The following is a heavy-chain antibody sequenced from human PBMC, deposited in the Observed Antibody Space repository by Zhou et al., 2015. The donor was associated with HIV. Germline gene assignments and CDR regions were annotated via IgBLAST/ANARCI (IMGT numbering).Heavy chain of an antibody. CDR1: GGTFSSYA. CDR2: IIPIFGTA. CDR3: ARKIEYCSSTSCADYYYYGMDV. V-gene: IGHV1-69*01. J-gene: IGHJ6*02. Sequence: QVQLVQSGAEVKKPGSSVKVSCKASGGTFSSYAISWVRQAPGQGLEWMGGIIPIFGTANYAQKFQGRVTITADESTSTAYMELSSLRSEDTAVYYCARKIEYCSSTSCADYYYYGMDVWGQGTTVTVSS. D-gene: IGHD2-2*01.